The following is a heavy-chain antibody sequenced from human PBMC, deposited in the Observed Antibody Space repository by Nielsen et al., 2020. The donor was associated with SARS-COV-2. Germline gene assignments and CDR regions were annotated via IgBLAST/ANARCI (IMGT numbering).Heavy chain of an antibody. Sequence: SETLSLTCAVSGGSLSPFYWSWIRQPPGKGLEYVGYIHSRGGSNYNPSLKSRVTISIDTSKNQFSLNLRSVTAADTAVYYCARDAAAAGTDPWGQGTLVTVSS. J-gene: IGHJ5*02. CDR2: IHSRGGS. D-gene: IGHD6-13*01. CDR3: ARDAAAAGTDP. CDR1: GGSLSPFY. V-gene: IGHV4-59*12.